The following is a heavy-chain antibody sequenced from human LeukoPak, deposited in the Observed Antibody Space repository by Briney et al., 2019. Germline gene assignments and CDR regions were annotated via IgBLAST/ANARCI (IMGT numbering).Heavy chain of an antibody. CDR1: GGSISSYY. CDR3: ARGQKYYDILTGYYTDTVDSVY. V-gene: IGHV4-4*07. D-gene: IGHD3-9*01. CDR2: IYTSGST. J-gene: IGHJ4*02. Sequence: PSETLSLTCTVSGGSISSYYWSWIRQPAGKGLEWIGRIYTSGSTNYNPSLKSRVTMSVDTSKNQFSLKLSSVTAADTAVYYCARGQKYYDILTGYYTDTVDSVYWGQGTLVTVSS.